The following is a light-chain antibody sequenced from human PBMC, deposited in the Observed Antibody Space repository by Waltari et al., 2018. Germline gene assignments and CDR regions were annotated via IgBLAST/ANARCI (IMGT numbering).Light chain of an antibody. CDR1: QSINTY. CDR2: SAS. V-gene: IGKV1-39*01. Sequence: DIQMTQSPSSLSGSIGNRVTITCRASQSINTYLNWYQQKPGKAPRLLIYSASDLQSGVPSRFTGSGSGTAFTLTINSLQPEDFATYYCQQSYSTPFTFGQGTKLEI. J-gene: IGKJ2*01. CDR3: QQSYSTPFT.